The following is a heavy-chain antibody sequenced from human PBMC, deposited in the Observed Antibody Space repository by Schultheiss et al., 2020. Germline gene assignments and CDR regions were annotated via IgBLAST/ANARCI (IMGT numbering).Heavy chain of an antibody. D-gene: IGHD6-19*01. CDR2: IKQDGSEK. CDR3: ASQGYSSGWYEFDY. J-gene: IGHJ4*02. Sequence: GGSLRLSCAVSGFTFSSYWMSWVRQAPGKGLEWVANIKQDGSEKYYVDSVKGRFTISRDNAKNSLYLQMNSLRAEDTAVYYCASQGYSSGWYEFDYWGQGTLVTV. V-gene: IGHV3-7*02. CDR1: GFTFSSYW.